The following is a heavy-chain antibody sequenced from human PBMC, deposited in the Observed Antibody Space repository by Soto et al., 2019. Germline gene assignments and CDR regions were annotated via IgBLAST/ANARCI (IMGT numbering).Heavy chain of an antibody. CDR2: IYYRGST. Sequence: SETLSLTCTVSGGSSSSYYWSWIRPPPGKVLEWIGYIYYRGSTYYNPSLKSRVTVSVDASKNQFSLKLSSVTAADTAGYSCASERSFGDRFLDDWGQGTLVTFSS. V-gene: IGHV4-59*08. J-gene: IGHJ4*02. CDR3: ASERSFGDRFLDD. D-gene: IGHD3-10*01. CDR1: GGSSSSYY.